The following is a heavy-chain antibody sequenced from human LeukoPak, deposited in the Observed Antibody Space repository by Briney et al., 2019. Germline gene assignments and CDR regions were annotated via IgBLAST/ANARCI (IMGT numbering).Heavy chain of an antibody. V-gene: IGHV3-48*04. CDR3: ARGPLGSPFDY. Sequence: GGSLRLSCAASGFTFSSYAMSWVRQAPGKGLEWVSYISSSGSSIYYADSVKGRFTISRDNAKNSLYLQMNSLRAEDTAVYYCARGPLGSPFDYWGQGTLVTVSS. D-gene: IGHD1-26*01. J-gene: IGHJ4*02. CDR1: GFTFSSYA. CDR2: ISSSGSSI.